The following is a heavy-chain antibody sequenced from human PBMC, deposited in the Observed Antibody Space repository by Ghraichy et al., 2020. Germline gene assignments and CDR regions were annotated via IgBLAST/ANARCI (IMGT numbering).Heavy chain of an antibody. Sequence: ASVKVSCKASGYTFTSYGISWVRQAPGQGLEWMGWISAYNGNTNYAQKLQGRVTMTTDTSTSTAYMELRSLRSDDTAVYYCAREDNIVGATDAFDIWGQGTMVTVSS. CDR3: AREDNIVGATDAFDI. D-gene: IGHD1-26*01. V-gene: IGHV1-18*01. CDR1: GYTFTSYG. J-gene: IGHJ3*02. CDR2: ISAYNGNT.